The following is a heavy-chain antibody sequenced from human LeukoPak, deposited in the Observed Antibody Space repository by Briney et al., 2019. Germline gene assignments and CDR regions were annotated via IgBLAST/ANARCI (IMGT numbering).Heavy chain of an antibody. V-gene: IGHV3-48*03. J-gene: IGHJ5*02. Sequence: GGSLRLSCAASGFTFSSYEMNWVRQAPGEGLEWVSYISSSGSTIYYADSVKGRFTISRDNAKNSLYLQMNSLRAEDTSVYYCARGTYYDFWSGYHVGWFDPWGQGTLVTVSS. CDR2: ISSSGSTI. D-gene: IGHD3-3*01. CDR1: GFTFSSYE. CDR3: ARGTYYDFWSGYHVGWFDP.